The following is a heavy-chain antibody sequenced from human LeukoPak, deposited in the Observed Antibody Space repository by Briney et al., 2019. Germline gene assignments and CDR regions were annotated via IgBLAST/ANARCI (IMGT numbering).Heavy chain of an antibody. D-gene: IGHD3-22*01. CDR3: ARSDSHPWITMIVVGDAFDI. V-gene: IGHV1-18*01. Sequence: GASVKVSCKASGYTFTSYGISWVRQAPGQGLEWMGWISAYNGNTNYAQKFQGRVTMTRDTSTSTVYMELSSLRSEDTAVYYCARSDSHPWITMIVVGDAFDIWGQGTMVTVSS. CDR1: GYTFTSYG. J-gene: IGHJ3*02. CDR2: ISAYNGNT.